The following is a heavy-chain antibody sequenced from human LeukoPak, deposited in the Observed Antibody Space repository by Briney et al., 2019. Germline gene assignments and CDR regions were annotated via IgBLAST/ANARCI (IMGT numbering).Heavy chain of an antibody. CDR3: ARDHCSGGSCHGGH. CDR2: IMPFLDVA. J-gene: IGHJ4*02. V-gene: IGHV1-69*04. Sequence: SVKVSCKASGDTFNDYTFSWVRQAPGQGLEWMGRIMPFLDVANYAPRFQGRVTLTADKSTSTAYMELSDLKSEDTAVYYCARDHCSGGSCHGGHWGQGTLVTVSS. D-gene: IGHD2-15*01. CDR1: GDTFNDYT.